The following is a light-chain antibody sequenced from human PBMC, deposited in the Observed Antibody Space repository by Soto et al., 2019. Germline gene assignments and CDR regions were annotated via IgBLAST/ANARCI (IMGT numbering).Light chain of an antibody. CDR2: AAS. J-gene: IGKJ4*01. Sequence: DIQITQSPASVSASVGDRVTITCRASQSISSYLNWYQQKPGKAPKLLIYAASTLQSGVPSRFSGSGSGTEFTLTISSLQPEDFATYYCQQLNDYPTATFGGGTKVDIK. CDR3: QQLNDYPTAT. CDR1: QSISSY. V-gene: IGKV1-9*01.